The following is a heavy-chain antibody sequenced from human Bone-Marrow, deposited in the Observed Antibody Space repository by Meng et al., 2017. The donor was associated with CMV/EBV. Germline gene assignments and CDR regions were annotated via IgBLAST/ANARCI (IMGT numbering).Heavy chain of an antibody. CDR1: GFTFSSYS. CDR3: ARDLRDFWSGYYLYYGMDV. Sequence: GESLKISCAASGFTFSSYSMNWVRQAPGKGLEWVSSISSSSSYIYYADSVKGRFTISRDNAKNSLYLQMNSLRAEDTAVYYCARDLRDFWSGYYLYYGMDVWGQGNTVNGAS. D-gene: IGHD3-3*01. J-gene: IGHJ6*01. CDR2: ISSSSSYI. V-gene: IGHV3-21*01.